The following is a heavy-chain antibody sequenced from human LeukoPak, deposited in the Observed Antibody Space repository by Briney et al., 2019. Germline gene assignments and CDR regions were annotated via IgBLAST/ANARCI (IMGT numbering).Heavy chain of an antibody. D-gene: IGHD6-19*01. V-gene: IGHV1-46*01. J-gene: IGHJ5*02. Sequence: ASVTVSCKASGYTFTSYYMHWVRQAPGQGLEWMGIINPSGGSTVYAQKFQGRVTMTRDTSTSTVYMELSSLRSDDTAVYYCAVYSSGWYPWGQGTQVTVSS. CDR3: AVYSSGWYP. CDR2: INPSGGST. CDR1: GYTFTSYY.